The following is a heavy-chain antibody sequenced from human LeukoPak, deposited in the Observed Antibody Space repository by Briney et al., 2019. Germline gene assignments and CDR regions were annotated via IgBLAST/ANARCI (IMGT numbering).Heavy chain of an antibody. D-gene: IGHD6-19*01. CDR2: INHSGST. CDR1: GGSFSGYY. CDR3: ARNLAPGIAVAGGSYGMDV. V-gene: IGHV4-34*01. Sequence: SETLSLTCAVYGGSFSGYYWSWIRQPPGKGLEWIGEINHSGSTNYNPSLKSRVTISVDTSKNQFSLKLSSVTAADTAVFYCARNLAPGIAVAGGSYGMDVWGQGTTVTVSS. J-gene: IGHJ6*02.